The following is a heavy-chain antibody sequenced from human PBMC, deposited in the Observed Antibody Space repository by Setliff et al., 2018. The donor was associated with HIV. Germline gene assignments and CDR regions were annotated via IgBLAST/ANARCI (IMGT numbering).Heavy chain of an antibody. D-gene: IGHD3-3*01. Sequence: SVKVSCKASRRTFNSHTINWVRQAPGQGLDWMGRIIPILGVANYAQRFQGKVTITADKSTSTAYMELTSLRFDDTAMYYCVRGVQSPPHYSYYYMDVWGEGTMVTVS. CDR1: RRTFNSHT. J-gene: IGHJ6*03. CDR2: IIPILGVA. V-gene: IGHV1-69*02. CDR3: VRGVQSPPHYSYYYMDV.